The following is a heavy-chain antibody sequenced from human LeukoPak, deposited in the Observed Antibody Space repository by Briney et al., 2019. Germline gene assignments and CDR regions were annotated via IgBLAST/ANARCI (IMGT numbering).Heavy chain of an antibody. Sequence: SETLSLTCAVYGGSFSGYYWGWIRQFPGKGLEWLGYIYHTGSTIYNPSLKSRLSMSVDSSKTQFSLHLNSVTAADTAVYFCARGGVVVTALRFDYWGQGALVTVSS. CDR3: ARGGVVVTALRFDY. CDR2: IYHTGST. J-gene: IGHJ4*02. D-gene: IGHD2-21*02. V-gene: IGHV4-34*09. CDR1: GGSFSGYY.